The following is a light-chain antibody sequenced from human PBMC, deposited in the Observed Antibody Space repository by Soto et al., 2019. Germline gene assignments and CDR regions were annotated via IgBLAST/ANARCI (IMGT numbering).Light chain of an antibody. Sequence: QSALTQPASVSGSPGQSITISCTGTSSDVGGYNYVSWYQQHPGKAPKLIIYEVTNRPSGVSNRFSGSKSGNTASLTISGLQAEDEADYYCSSYRGSSTWEFGGGTKLTVL. CDR3: SSYRGSSTWE. J-gene: IGLJ3*02. V-gene: IGLV2-14*01. CDR1: SSDVGGYNY. CDR2: EVT.